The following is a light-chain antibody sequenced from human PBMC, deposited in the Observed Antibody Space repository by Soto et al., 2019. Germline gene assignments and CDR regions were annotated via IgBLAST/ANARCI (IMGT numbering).Light chain of an antibody. Sequence: QSALTQPPSASGSPGQSVTIACTGTSSDIGGYNYVSWYQQHPGKAPKRMIYDVANRPSGVPARFSGSKSGNTASLTVSGLQAEDEAEYYCSSYAGSNTFLIFGGGTKLTVL. CDR3: SSYAGSNTFLI. V-gene: IGLV2-8*01. CDR1: SSDIGGYNY. J-gene: IGLJ2*01. CDR2: DVA.